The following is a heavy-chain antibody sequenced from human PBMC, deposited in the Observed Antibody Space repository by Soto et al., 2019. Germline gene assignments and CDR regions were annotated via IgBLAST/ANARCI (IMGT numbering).Heavy chain of an antibody. J-gene: IGHJ5*02. V-gene: IGHV1-46*01. CDR2: INPSGGST. Sequence: QVQLVQSGAEVKKPGASVKVSCKASGYTFTSYYMHWVRQAPGQGLEWMGIINPSGGSTSYAQKCQGRVTITRDTSTSTVYMELSSLRSEDTAVYYCAGSTPTYYYGSGSYQALDPWGQGTLVTVSS. D-gene: IGHD3-10*01. CDR1: GYTFTSYY. CDR3: AGSTPTYYYGSGSYQALDP.